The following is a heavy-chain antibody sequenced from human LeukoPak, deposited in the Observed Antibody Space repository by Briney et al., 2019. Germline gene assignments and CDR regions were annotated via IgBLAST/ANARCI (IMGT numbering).Heavy chain of an antibody. CDR3: ARVAVQYSSSGSWYFDL. D-gene: IGHD6-6*01. J-gene: IGHJ2*01. V-gene: IGHV3-21*01. Sequence: GGSLRLSCAASGFTFDDYAMHWVRQAPGKGLEWVSSISSSSSYIYYADSVKGRFTISRDNAKNSLYLQMNSLRAEDTAVYYCARVAVQYSSSGSWYFDLWGRGTLVTVSS. CDR1: GFTFDDYA. CDR2: ISSSSSYI.